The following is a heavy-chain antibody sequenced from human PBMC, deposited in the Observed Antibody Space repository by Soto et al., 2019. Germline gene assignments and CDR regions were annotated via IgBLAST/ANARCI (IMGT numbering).Heavy chain of an antibody. CDR1: GGSISSSNW. J-gene: IGHJ6*02. D-gene: IGHD3-9*01. CDR2: IYHSGST. V-gene: IGHV4-4*02. CDR3: ARTGYRGTSYYYYGMDV. Sequence: SETLSLTCAVSGGSISSSNWWSWVRQPPGKGLEWIGEIYHSGSTNYNPSLKSRVTISVDKSKNQFSLKLSSVTAADTAVYYCARTGYRGTSYYYYGMDVWGQGTTVTVAS.